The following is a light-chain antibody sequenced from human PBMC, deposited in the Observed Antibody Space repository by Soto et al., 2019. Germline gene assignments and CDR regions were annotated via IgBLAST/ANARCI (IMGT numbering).Light chain of an antibody. CDR3: ASYTSSSTYL. V-gene: IGLV2-14*03. CDR1: TDNVGGYDF. Sequence: QSALTQPASMSGSPGQSITIPATGTTDNVGGYDFVSWYQQHPGKVPRLIIYDFIKRPSGVSHRFSGSKSGNTASLTISGLQIEDEADYYCASYTSSSTYLFGGGTKLTVL. CDR2: DFI. J-gene: IGLJ3*02.